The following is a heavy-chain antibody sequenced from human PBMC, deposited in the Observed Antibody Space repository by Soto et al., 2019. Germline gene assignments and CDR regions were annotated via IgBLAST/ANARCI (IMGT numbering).Heavy chain of an antibody. CDR2: IVVGSGHT. J-gene: IGHJ4*02. D-gene: IGHD2-15*01. V-gene: IGHV1-58*02. Sequence: SVKVSCKASGFTFSTSAMQWVRQARGQRLEWIGWIVVGSGHTNYAQKFQERVTITRDMSTSTAYMELSSLRSEDTAVYYCATDSRYCSGGNCEDYWGQGTLVTVSS. CDR3: ATDSRYCSGGNCEDY. CDR1: GFTFSTSA.